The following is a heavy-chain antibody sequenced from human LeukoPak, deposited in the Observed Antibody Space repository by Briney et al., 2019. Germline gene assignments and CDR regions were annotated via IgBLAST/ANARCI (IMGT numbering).Heavy chain of an antibody. V-gene: IGHV4-31*03. Sequence: SQTLSLTCTVSGGSISSGGYYWSWIRQHPGKGLKWIGYIYYSGSTYYNPSLKSRVTISVDTSKNQFSLKLSSVTAADTAVYYCARVPAYCGGDCYSNHYYFDYWGQGTLVTVSS. CDR3: ARVPAYCGGDCYSNHYYFDY. CDR1: GGSISSGGYY. CDR2: IYYSGST. J-gene: IGHJ4*02. D-gene: IGHD2-21*02.